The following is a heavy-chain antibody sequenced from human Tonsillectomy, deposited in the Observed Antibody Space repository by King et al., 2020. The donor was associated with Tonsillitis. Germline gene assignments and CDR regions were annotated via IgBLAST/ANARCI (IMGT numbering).Heavy chain of an antibody. CDR3: AHRKNAAASGTGAFDI. V-gene: IGHV2-5*02. CDR2: LFWDDDK. J-gene: IGHJ3*02. D-gene: IGHD6-13*01. Sequence: TLKESGPTLVKPTQTLTLTCTFSGFSLSTSGVGGGLIRQPPGKALEWLALLFWDDDKRYRPSLRVRVTIAKDTSKNQVVLIMTKMDPVDTGTYYCAHRKNAAASGTGAFDIWGQGTVVTVSS. CDR1: GFSLSTSGVG.